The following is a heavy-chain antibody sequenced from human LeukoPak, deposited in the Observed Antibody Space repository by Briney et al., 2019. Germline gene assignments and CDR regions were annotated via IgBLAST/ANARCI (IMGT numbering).Heavy chain of an antibody. J-gene: IGHJ4*02. Sequence: GGSLRLSCAASGFRFSSYWMHWVRHVPGKGLVWVSRINSDGSSTIYADSVKGRFTISRDNAKNTLYLQMNSLRAEDTALYYCTRGYVGIDYWGQGTLVTVSS. CDR3: TRGYVGIDY. CDR1: GFRFSSYW. V-gene: IGHV3-74*01. CDR2: INSDGSST. D-gene: IGHD5-12*01.